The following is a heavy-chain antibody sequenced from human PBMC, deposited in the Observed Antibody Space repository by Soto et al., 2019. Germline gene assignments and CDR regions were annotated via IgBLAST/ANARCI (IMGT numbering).Heavy chain of an antibody. Sequence: GGSLRLSCAASIFTFNNYAMNLVRQARGKGLEWVSVITGRGGSAYYADSVKGRFTISRDDSKNTSYLQMNSMKTKYTAVYYCTRLHFIVQPGINYWGQGTMVTVSS. CDR3: TRLHFIVQPGINY. J-gene: IGHJ4*02. CDR1: IFTFNNYA. D-gene: IGHD2-2*01. V-gene: IGHV3-23*01. CDR2: ITGRGGSA.